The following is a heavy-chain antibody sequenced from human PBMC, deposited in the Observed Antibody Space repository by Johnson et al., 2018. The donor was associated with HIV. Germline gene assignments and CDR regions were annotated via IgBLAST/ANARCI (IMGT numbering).Heavy chain of an antibody. CDR1: GFTFSSYA. CDR2: INWNGGST. Sequence: QVQLVESGGGVVQPGRSLRLSCAASGFTFSSYAMHWVRQAPGKGLEWVCGINWNGGSTGYADSVRGRFTICRDNAKNSLYLQMNSLRAEDTAVYYCAKGEWGAGTDAFDIWGQGTMVTVSS. CDR3: AKGEWGAGTDAFDI. D-gene: IGHD3-16*01. J-gene: IGHJ3*02. V-gene: IGHV3-NL1*01.